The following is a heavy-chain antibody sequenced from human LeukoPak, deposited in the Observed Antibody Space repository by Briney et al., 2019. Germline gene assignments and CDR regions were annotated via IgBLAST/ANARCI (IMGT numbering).Heavy chain of an antibody. Sequence: GGSLRPSCAASGFTFTSYAMSWVPRAPGKGQGWVSAISGSGGSTYYADSVKGRFTISRDNSKNTLYLQMNSLRAEDTAVYYCAIPSGPTVTTSYWGQGTLVTVSS. CDR3: AIPSGPTVTTSY. V-gene: IGHV3-23*01. CDR2: ISGSGGST. J-gene: IGHJ4*02. D-gene: IGHD4-17*01. CDR1: GFTFTSYA.